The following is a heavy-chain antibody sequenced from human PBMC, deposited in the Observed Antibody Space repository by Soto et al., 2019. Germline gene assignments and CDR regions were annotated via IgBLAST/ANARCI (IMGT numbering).Heavy chain of an antibody. V-gene: IGHV3-13*01. D-gene: IGHD3-16*01. J-gene: IGHJ6*02. CDR2: IGTAGDT. Sequence: PGGSLRLSCAASGFTFSSYDMHWVRQATGKGLEWVSAIGTAGDTYYPGSVKGRFTISRENAKNSLYLQMNSLRAGDTAVYYCARAYTGLYGMDVWGQGTTVTVSS. CDR1: GFTFSSYD. CDR3: ARAYTGLYGMDV.